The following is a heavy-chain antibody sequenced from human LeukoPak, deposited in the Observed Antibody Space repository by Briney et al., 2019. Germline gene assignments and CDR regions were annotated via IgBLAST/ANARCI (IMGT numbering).Heavy chain of an antibody. V-gene: IGHV4-61*01. Sequence: PSETLSLTCTVSGGSISSGSYYWSWVRQPPGKGLEWIGYIYYSGSTNYNPSLKSRVTISVDTSKNQFSLKLSSVTAADTAVYYCASSKGVTMVRGVINWFDPWGQGTLVTVSS. D-gene: IGHD3-10*01. CDR2: IYYSGST. CDR3: ASSKGVTMVRGVINWFDP. J-gene: IGHJ5*02. CDR1: GGSISSGSYY.